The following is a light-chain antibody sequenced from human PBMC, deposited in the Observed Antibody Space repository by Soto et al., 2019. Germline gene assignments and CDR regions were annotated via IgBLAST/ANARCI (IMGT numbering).Light chain of an antibody. Sequence: DIQMTQSPSSLSTSVGDRVTITCRASQGISNYLAWYQQKPGKVPKLLIYTASTLQSGVPSRFSGSGSGTDFTLTISSLQPEDVATYYCQKYNGAPQTFGQETKVEIK. CDR2: TAS. CDR1: QGISNY. J-gene: IGKJ1*01. V-gene: IGKV1-27*01. CDR3: QKYNGAPQT.